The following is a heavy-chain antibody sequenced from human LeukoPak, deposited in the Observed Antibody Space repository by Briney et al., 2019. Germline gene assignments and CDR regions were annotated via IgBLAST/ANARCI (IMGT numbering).Heavy chain of an antibody. Sequence: PSETLSLTCTVSGGSISSFYWSWIRQPPGKGLEWIGYVYYSWSTNYNPSLKSRVTTSVDTSKNQFSLKLSSVTAADTAVYYCASGGFSYGLHLPLDYWGQGTLVTVSS. V-gene: IGHV4-59*01. CDR1: GGSISSFY. D-gene: IGHD5-18*01. CDR2: VYYSWST. J-gene: IGHJ4*02. CDR3: ASGGFSYGLHLPLDY.